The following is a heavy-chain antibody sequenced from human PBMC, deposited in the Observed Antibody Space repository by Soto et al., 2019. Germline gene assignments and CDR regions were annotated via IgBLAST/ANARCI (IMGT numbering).Heavy chain of an antibody. CDR3: AREGDYGGNFRLSAFDI. J-gene: IGHJ3*02. Sequence: QVQLQESGPGLVKPSQTLSLTCTVSGGSISSGNYYWSWIRQPPGKGLEWIGYIYYSGSTYYNSSLEXRRTVSXXTSKNQFSLKLSSVTAADTAVYYCAREGDYGGNFRLSAFDIWGQGTMVTVSS. CDR2: IYYSGST. CDR1: GGSISSGNYY. D-gene: IGHD4-17*01. V-gene: IGHV4-30-4*01.